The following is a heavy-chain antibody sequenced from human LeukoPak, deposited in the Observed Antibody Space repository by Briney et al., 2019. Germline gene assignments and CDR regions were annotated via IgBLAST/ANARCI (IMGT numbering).Heavy chain of an antibody. CDR3: AGGARYDFWSGSLDS. V-gene: IGHV3-30*02. Sequence: QPGGSLRLSCAASGFTFSSYGMHWVRQAPGKGLEWVAFIRYDGSNKYYADSVKGRFTISRDNSKNTLYLQMNSLRAEDTAVYYCAGGARYDFWSGSLDSWGQGTLVTLSS. CDR1: GFTFSSYG. J-gene: IGHJ4*02. D-gene: IGHD3-3*01. CDR2: IRYDGSNK.